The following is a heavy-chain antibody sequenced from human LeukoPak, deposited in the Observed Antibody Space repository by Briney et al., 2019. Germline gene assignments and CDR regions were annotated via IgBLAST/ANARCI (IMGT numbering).Heavy chain of an antibody. CDR1: GGSVSSDNYY. CDR2: ISYRGRA. D-gene: IGHD2-2*01. V-gene: IGHV4-61*01. Sequence: SETLSLTCTVSGGSVSSDNYYWTWIRQPPGKGLEWFGYISYRGRATYNPSLKSRVTMSIDTSKNQFSLKLSSVTAADTAVYYCARDFCSSTSCHFDYWGQGTLVTVSS. CDR3: ARDFCSSTSCHFDY. J-gene: IGHJ4*02.